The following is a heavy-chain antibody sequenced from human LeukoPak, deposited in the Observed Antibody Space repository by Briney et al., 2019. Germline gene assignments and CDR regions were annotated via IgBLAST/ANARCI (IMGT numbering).Heavy chain of an antibody. CDR2: IYPGDFHT. V-gene: IGHV5-51*01. J-gene: IGHJ6*02. CDR3: ARRDGYCSSTSCYADYYYGMDV. Sequence: GESLKISCKGSGYRFTSYWIGWVRQMPGKGLEWMGIIYPGDFHTRDSPSFQGQVTISVDKSINTAYLQWSSLKASDTAMYYCARRDGYCSSTSCYADYYYGMDVWGQGTTVTVSS. CDR1: GYRFTSYW. D-gene: IGHD2-2*01.